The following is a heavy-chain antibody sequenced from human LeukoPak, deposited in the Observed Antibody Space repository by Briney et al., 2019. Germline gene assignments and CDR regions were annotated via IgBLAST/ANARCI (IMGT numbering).Heavy chain of an antibody. J-gene: IGHJ4*02. CDR2: ITATGDTA. V-gene: IGHV3-23*01. D-gene: IGHD6-19*01. CDR1: GFTFTKCA. CDR3: AGDRNSDWYSPLDY. Sequence: GGSLRLSCVASGFTFTKCAMSWIRQAPGKGLEWVAIITATGDTAYYADSVKGRFTISRDNSRNTVYMQMDSLRAEDAAIYYCAGDRNSDWYSPLDYWGQGSQVTVSP.